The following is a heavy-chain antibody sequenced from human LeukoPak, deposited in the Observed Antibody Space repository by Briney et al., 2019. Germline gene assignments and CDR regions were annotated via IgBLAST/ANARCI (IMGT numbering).Heavy chain of an antibody. V-gene: IGHV4-59*01. CDR2: IYYSGST. Sequence: SETLSLTCTVSGGSISSYYWSWIRQPPGKGLEWIGYIYYSGSTNYNPSLKSRVTISVDTSKNQFSLKLSSVTAADTAVYYCARGTRTLSDYWGQGTLVTVS. CDR3: ARGTRTLSDY. CDR1: GGSISSYY. D-gene: IGHD1-7*01. J-gene: IGHJ4*02.